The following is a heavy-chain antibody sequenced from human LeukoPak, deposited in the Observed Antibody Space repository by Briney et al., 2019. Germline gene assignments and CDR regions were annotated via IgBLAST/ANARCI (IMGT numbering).Heavy chain of an antibody. V-gene: IGHV1-69*01. CDR3: ASDYYDSSGYYFYGFDY. Sequence: SVKVSCKASGGTFSSYAISWVRQAPGQGLEWMGGIIPIFGTANYAQKFQGRVTITADESTSTAYMELSSLRSEDTAVYYCASDYYDSSGYYFYGFDYWGQGTLVTVSS. J-gene: IGHJ4*02. D-gene: IGHD3-22*01. CDR1: GGTFSSYA. CDR2: IIPIFGTA.